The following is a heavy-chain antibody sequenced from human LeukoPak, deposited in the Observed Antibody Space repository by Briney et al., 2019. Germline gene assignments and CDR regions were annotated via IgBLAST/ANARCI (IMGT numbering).Heavy chain of an antibody. V-gene: IGHV3-21*01. Sequence: GGSLRLSCAASGFTFSSYSMNWVRQAPGKGLEWVSSISSSSSYIHYADSVKGRFTISRDNAKNSLYLQMNSLRAEDTAVYYCARAAARPHYGMDVWGQGTTVTVSS. J-gene: IGHJ6*02. CDR1: GFTFSSYS. D-gene: IGHD6-6*01. CDR3: ARAAARPHYGMDV. CDR2: ISSSSSYI.